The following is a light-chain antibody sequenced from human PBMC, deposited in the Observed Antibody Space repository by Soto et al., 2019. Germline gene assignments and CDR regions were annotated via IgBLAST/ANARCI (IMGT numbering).Light chain of an antibody. Sequence: DIQMTQSQSSLSASVGDRITITCRASQNVGKYLSWYQQRSGEAPKRLIYSASELQSGVSSRFSGSGSGTDFTLTISSLQPEDFATYFCQQSYNTSLTFGGGTVVEI. J-gene: IGKJ4*01. CDR2: SAS. CDR1: QNVGKY. CDR3: QQSYNTSLT. V-gene: IGKV1-39*01.